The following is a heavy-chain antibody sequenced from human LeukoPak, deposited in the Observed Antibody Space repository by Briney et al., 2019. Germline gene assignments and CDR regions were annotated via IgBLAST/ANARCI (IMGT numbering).Heavy chain of an antibody. D-gene: IGHD3-22*01. CDR1: GGSFSGYY. CDR2: INHSGST. Sequence: SETLSLTCAVYGGSFSGYYWSWLRQPPGKGLEWIGEINHSGSTNYNPSLKSRVTISVDTSKNQFSLKLSSVTAADTAVYYCARGGWEIRYYDSSGYYTAFDYWGQGTLVTVSS. CDR3: ARGGWEIRYYDSSGYYTAFDY. J-gene: IGHJ4*02. V-gene: IGHV4-34*01.